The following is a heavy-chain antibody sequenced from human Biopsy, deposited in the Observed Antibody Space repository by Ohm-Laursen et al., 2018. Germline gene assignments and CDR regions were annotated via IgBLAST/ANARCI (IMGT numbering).Heavy chain of an antibody. D-gene: IGHD3-3*01. CDR1: GDSFTSYA. Sequence: ASVKVSCKASGDSFTSYAIGWVRQAPGQGLEWMGSIYPNSGDTDFAQKFQGRVSMTRDTSVSTAYLELSSLRSDDTAIYYCARDLLEWSLPSWGQGTLVTVSS. CDR3: ARDLLEWSLPS. V-gene: IGHV1-2*02. CDR2: IYPNSGDT. J-gene: IGHJ4*02.